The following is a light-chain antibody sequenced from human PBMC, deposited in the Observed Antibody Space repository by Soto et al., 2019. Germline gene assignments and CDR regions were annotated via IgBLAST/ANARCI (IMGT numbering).Light chain of an antibody. CDR2: KAS. Sequence: DIQMTQSPSTLSASVGDRVTITCRASQSMSTWLAWYQQKPGKAPKLLIYKASALESGVPSRFSGSGSGTEFTLTISSLQPEDFATYYCQQYSSFPYTFGQGTKLEI. V-gene: IGKV1-5*03. J-gene: IGKJ2*01. CDR3: QQYSSFPYT. CDR1: QSMSTW.